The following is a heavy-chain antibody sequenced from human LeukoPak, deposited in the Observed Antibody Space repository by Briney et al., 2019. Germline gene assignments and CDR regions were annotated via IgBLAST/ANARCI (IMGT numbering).Heavy chain of an antibody. V-gene: IGHV1-69*13. J-gene: IGHJ4*02. CDR3: ARALISIVGATVMDY. CDR1: GGTFSSYA. D-gene: IGHD1-26*01. CDR2: IIPIFGTA. Sequence: ASVKVSCTASGGTFSSYAISCVRQAPGQGLEWMGGIIPIFGTANYAQKFQGRVTITADESTSTAYMELSSLRSEDTAVYYCARALISIVGATVMDYWGQGTLVTVSS.